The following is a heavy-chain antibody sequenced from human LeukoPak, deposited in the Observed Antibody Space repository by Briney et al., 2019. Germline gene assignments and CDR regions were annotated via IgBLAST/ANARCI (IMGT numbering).Heavy chain of an antibody. J-gene: IGHJ4*02. CDR3: ARPVKSTVTTAPEFGY. D-gene: IGHD4-17*01. CDR1: GYTFTGYY. V-gene: IGHV1-2*02. Sequence: ASVKVSCKASGYTFTGYYMHWVRQAPGQGLEGMGWINPNSGGTNYAQKFQGRVTMTRDTSISTAYMELSRLRSDDTAVYYCARPVKSTVTTAPEFGYWGQGTLVTVSS. CDR2: INPNSGGT.